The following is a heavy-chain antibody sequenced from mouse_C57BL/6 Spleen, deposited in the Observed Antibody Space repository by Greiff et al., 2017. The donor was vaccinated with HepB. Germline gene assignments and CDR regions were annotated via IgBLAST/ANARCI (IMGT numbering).Heavy chain of an antibody. V-gene: IGHV3-6*01. J-gene: IGHJ1*03. CDR1: GYSITSGYY. CDR3: ARDHYGSSYRYFDV. D-gene: IGHD1-1*01. CDR2: ISYDGSN. Sequence: DVQLQESGPGLVKPSQSLSLTCSVTGYSITSGYYWNWIRQFPGNKLEWMGYISYDGSNNYNPSLKNRISITRDTSKNQFFLKLNSVTTEDTATYYCARDHYGSSYRYFDVWGTGTTVTVSS.